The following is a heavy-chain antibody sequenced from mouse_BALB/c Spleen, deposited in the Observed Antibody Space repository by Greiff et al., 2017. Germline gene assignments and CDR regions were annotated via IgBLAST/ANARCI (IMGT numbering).Heavy chain of an antibody. CDR3: ARSGQLGRGYYAMDY. Sequence: QVQLQQSGAELARPGASVKLSCKASGYTFTSYWMQWVKQRPGQGLEWIGAIYPGDGDTRYTQKFKGKATLTADKSSSTAYMQLSSLASEDSAVYYCARSGQLGRGYYAMDYWGKGTSVTVSS. D-gene: IGHD4-1*02. CDR1: GYTFTSYW. CDR2: IYPGDGDT. V-gene: IGHV1-87*01. J-gene: IGHJ4*01.